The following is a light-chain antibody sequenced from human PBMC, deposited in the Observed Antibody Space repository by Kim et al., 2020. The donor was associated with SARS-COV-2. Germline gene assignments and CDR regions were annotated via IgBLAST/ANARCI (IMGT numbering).Light chain of an antibody. CDR3: QQYGNTPGFT. J-gene: IGKJ3*01. CDR1: QSIRSNY. Sequence: PLETATLSCRASQSIRSNYLAWYQQKPGQAPRLLIYGASIRDTGIPDRFSGSGSGTDFTLTIDRLEPEDFAVYYCQQYGNTPGFTFGPGTKVDIK. V-gene: IGKV3-20*01. CDR2: GAS.